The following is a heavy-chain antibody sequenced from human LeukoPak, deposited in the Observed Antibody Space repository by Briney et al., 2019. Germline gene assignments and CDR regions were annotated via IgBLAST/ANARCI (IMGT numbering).Heavy chain of an antibody. CDR1: GFTFSSYL. CDR3: ARDSDDSSMYY. Sequence: PGGSLRLSCAASGFTFSSYLMTWVRQAPGKGLEWVANIKEDGSDQRYVDSVKGRFTISRDSAKNSMYLQMNSLRAEDTAVYYCARDSDDSSMYYWGQEPWSPSPQ. D-gene: IGHD6-19*01. J-gene: IGHJ4*01. CDR2: IKEDGSDQ. V-gene: IGHV3-7*01.